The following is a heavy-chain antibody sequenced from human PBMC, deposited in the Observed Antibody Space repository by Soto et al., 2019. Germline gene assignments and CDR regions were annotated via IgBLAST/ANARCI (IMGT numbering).Heavy chain of an antibody. Sequence: QGQLVQSGVEVKKPGASVKVSCKASGYTFSRYGISWVRQAPGQGLEWMGWISGYNGDTNYAQKFQGRVTMTIDTCTNTAYMERRTLTSDDTAVYYCAKNGQPPYYYYGMDVWGQGTTVSVSS. CDR1: GYTFSRYG. CDR2: ISGYNGDT. D-gene: IGHD2-8*01. V-gene: IGHV1-18*01. J-gene: IGHJ6*02. CDR3: AKNGQPPYYYYGMDV.